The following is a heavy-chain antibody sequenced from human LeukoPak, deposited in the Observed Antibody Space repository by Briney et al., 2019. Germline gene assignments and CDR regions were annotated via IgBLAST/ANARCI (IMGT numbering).Heavy chain of an antibody. CDR3: ARPPSTAWIHDAFDI. D-gene: IGHD1-1*01. Sequence: GGSLRLSCAASGFTFSSYAMSWVRQAPGKGLEWVSGISGSTGTTYYADSVRGRFTISRDNSKNTLYLQMNSLRTEDTAVYYCARPPSTAWIHDAFDIWGQGTMVTVSS. CDR2: ISGSTGTT. V-gene: IGHV3-23*01. CDR1: GFTFSSYA. J-gene: IGHJ3*02.